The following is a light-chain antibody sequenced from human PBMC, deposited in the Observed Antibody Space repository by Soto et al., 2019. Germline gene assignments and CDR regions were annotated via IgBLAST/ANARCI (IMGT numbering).Light chain of an antibody. CDR3: QQTRSYPST. Sequence: EIVLTQSPATLSLSPGERATLSCRASQSISNYLAWYQHKPGQAPRLLIYDASTRATGIPARFSGSGSGTDFTLTISSLQAEDFATYYCQQTRSYPSTFGGGTKVDIK. CDR1: QSISNY. V-gene: IGKV3-11*01. CDR2: DAS. J-gene: IGKJ4*01.